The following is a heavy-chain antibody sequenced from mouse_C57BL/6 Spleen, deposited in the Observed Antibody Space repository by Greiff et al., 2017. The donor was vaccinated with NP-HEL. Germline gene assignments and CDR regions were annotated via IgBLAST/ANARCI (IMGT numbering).Heavy chain of an antibody. CDR1: GYTFTSYW. CDR2: IDPSDSYT. Sequence: VQLQQPGAELVRPGTSVKLSCKASGYTFTSYWMHWVKQRPGQGLEWIGVIDPSDSYTNYNQKFKGKATLTVDTSSSTAYMQLSSLTSEDSAVYFCARSDYPYYFDYWGQGTTLTVSS. CDR3: ARSDYPYYFDY. V-gene: IGHV1-59*01. D-gene: IGHD2-4*01. J-gene: IGHJ2*01.